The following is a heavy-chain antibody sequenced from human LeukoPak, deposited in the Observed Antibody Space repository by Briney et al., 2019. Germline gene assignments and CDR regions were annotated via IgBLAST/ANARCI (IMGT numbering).Heavy chain of an antibody. CDR2: ISAYNGNT. CDR3: ARVTKDFWSGYYRDYFDY. J-gene: IGHJ4*02. V-gene: IGHV1-18*01. CDR1: GGTFSSYA. Sequence: ASVKVSCKASGGTFSSYAISWVRQAPGQGLEWMGWISAYNGNTNYAQKLQGRVTMTTDTSTSTAYMELRSLRSDDTAVYYCARVTKDFWSGYYRDYFDYWGQGTLVTVSS. D-gene: IGHD3-3*01.